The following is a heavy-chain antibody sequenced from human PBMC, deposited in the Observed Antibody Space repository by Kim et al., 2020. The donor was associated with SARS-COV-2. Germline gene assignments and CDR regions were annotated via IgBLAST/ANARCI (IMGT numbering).Heavy chain of an antibody. V-gene: IGHV2-70*01. D-gene: IGHD2-15*01. J-gene: IGHJ6*02. CDR1: GFSLSTSGMC. Sequence: SGPTLVNPTQTLTLTCTFSGFSLSTSGMCVSWIRQPPGKALEWLALIDWDDDKYYSTSLKTRLTISKDTSKNQVVLTMTNMDPVDTATYYCARMPAVVNSGGSWYRGSDGYYYYGMDVWGQGTTVTVSS. CDR3: ARMPAVVNSGGSWYRGSDGYYYYGMDV. CDR2: IDWDDDK.